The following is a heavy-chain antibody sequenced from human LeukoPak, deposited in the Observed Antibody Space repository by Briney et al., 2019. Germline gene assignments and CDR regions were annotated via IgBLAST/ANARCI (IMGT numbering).Heavy chain of an antibody. CDR2: ISAYNGNT. Sequence: ASVKVSCKASGYTFTSYGISWVRQAPGQGLEWMGWISAYNGNTNYAQKLQGRVTMTTDTSTSTAYMELRSLRSDDTAVYYCARTAVRGVIGHDHYYYYYMDVWGKGTTVTVSS. CDR3: ARTAVRGVIGHDHYYYYYMDV. V-gene: IGHV1-18*01. J-gene: IGHJ6*03. D-gene: IGHD3-10*01. CDR1: GYTFTSYG.